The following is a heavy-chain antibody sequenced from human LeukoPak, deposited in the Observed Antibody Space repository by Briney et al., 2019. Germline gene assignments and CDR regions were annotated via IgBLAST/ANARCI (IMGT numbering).Heavy chain of an antibody. Sequence: GGSLRLSCVASGFPFSSYWMTWVRQAPGKGLEWVANIKQDGSKKSYVDFVKGRFTISRDNSKNTVFLQMNSLRVEDTAVYYCARELSQIVWGGLDYGGQGTLVSVSS. CDR2: IKQDGSKK. V-gene: IGHV3-7*01. CDR3: ARELSQIVWGGLDY. CDR1: GFPFSSYW. J-gene: IGHJ4*02. D-gene: IGHD2-21*01.